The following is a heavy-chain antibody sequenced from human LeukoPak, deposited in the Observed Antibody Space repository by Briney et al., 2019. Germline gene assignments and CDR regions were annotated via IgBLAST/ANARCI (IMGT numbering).Heavy chain of an antibody. CDR1: GGSVRSYH. Sequence: SETLSLTCTVSGGSVRSYHWSWIRQPPGKGLEWIGDIYYSGSTNYNPSLKSRVTISVDTSKNQFSLKLSSVTAADTAVYYCARVGDYYGSSGYYFYDYWGQGTLVTVSS. CDR3: ARVGDYYGSSGYYFYDY. D-gene: IGHD3-22*01. J-gene: IGHJ4*02. CDR2: IYYSGST. V-gene: IGHV4-59*02.